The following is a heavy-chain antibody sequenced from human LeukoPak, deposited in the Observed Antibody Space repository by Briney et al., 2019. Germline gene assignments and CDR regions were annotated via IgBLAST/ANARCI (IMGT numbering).Heavy chain of an antibody. V-gene: IGHV1-46*01. D-gene: IGHD3-22*01. CDR1: GYTFTSYY. Sequence: ASVKVSCKASGYTFTSYYMHWVRQAPGQGLEWMGIINPSSGSTSYAQKFQGRVTMTRDTSTSTVYMELSSLRSEDTAVYYCARVMSGYDSSGYSSKLFDYWGQGTLVTVSS. CDR2: INPSSGST. CDR3: ARVMSGYDSSGYSSKLFDY. J-gene: IGHJ4*02.